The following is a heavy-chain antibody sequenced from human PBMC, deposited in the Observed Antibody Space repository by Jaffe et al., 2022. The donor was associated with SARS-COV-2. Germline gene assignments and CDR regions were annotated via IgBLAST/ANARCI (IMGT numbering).Heavy chain of an antibody. Sequence: EVQLVQSGAEVKKPGESLKISCKGSGYSFTSYWIGWVRQMPGKGLEWMGIIYPGDSDTRYSPSFQGQVTISADKSISTAYLQWSSLKASDTAMYYCARDTTPTYSRNGMDVWGQGTTVTVSS. V-gene: IGHV5-51*01. CDR1: GYSFTSYW. D-gene: IGHD6-13*01. CDR2: IYPGDSDT. J-gene: IGHJ6*02. CDR3: ARDTTPTYSRNGMDV.